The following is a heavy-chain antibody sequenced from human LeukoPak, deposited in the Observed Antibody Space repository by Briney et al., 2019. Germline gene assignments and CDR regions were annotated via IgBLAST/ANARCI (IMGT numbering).Heavy chain of an antibody. J-gene: IGHJ6*03. CDR3: ARMGSYYYYYMDV. CDR1: GGSFSGYY. Sequence: SETLSLTCAVYGGSFSGYYWSWIRQPPGKGLEWIGEINHSGSTNYNPSLKSRVTISVDTSKNQFSLKLSSLTAADTAVYYCARMGSYYYYYMDVWGKGTTVTVSS. CDR2: INHSGST. V-gene: IGHV4-34*01.